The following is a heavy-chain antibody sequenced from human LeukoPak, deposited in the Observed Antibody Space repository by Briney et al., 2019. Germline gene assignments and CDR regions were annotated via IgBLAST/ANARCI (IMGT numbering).Heavy chain of an antibody. Sequence: SETLSLTCTVSGGSISSGGYYWSWIRQHPGKGLEWIGYIYYSGSTYYNPSLKSRVTISVDTSKNQFSLKLSSVTAADTAVYYCARFAGDSTGTIDYRGQGTLVTVSS. CDR3: ARFAGDSTGTIDY. J-gene: IGHJ4*02. V-gene: IGHV4-31*03. CDR1: GGSISSGGYY. CDR2: IYYSGST. D-gene: IGHD1-1*01.